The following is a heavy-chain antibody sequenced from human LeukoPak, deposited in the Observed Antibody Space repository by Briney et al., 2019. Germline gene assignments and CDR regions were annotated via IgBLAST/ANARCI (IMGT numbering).Heavy chain of an antibody. V-gene: IGHV3-33*06. Sequence: PGRSLRLSCAASGFTFSSYGMHWVRQAPGKGLEWVAVIWYDGSNKYYADSVKGRFTISRDNSKNTLYLQMNSLRAEDTAVYYCAKKFTGTTVISGDYFDYWGQGTLVTVSS. CDR3: AKKFTGTTVISGDYFDY. D-gene: IGHD4-17*01. J-gene: IGHJ4*02. CDR2: IWYDGSNK. CDR1: GFTFSSYG.